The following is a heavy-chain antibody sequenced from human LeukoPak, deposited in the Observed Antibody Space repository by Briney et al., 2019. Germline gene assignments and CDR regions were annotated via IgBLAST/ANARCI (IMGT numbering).Heavy chain of an antibody. CDR1: GYTFTSYG. D-gene: IGHD2-15*01. CDR3: ARDGDIVVVVAATNPLYFDY. V-gene: IGHV1-18*04. CDR2: ISAYNGNT. Sequence: ASVKVSCKASGYTFTSYGISWVRQAPGQGLEWMGWISAYNGNTNYAQKLQGRVTMTTDTSTSTAYMELRSLRPDDTAVYYCARDGDIVVVVAATNPLYFDYWGQGTLVTVSS. J-gene: IGHJ4*02.